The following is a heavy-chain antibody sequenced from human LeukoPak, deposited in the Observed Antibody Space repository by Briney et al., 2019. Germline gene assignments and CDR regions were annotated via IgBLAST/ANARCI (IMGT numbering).Heavy chain of an antibody. Sequence: ASVKVSCKASGYTFTRYGISWVRQAPGQGLEWMGWISAYNGNTNYAQKLQGRVTMTTDTSTSTAYMELRSLRSDDTAVYYCARKHYYGSGSYRGDDAFDIWGRGTMVTVSS. CDR2: ISAYNGNT. CDR3: ARKHYYGSGSYRGDDAFDI. CDR1: GYTFTRYG. D-gene: IGHD3-10*01. V-gene: IGHV1-18*01. J-gene: IGHJ3*02.